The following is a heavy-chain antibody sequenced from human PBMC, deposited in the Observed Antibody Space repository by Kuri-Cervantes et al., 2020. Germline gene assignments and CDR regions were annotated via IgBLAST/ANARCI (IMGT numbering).Heavy chain of an antibody. V-gene: IGHV3-11*01. CDR1: GFTFSNYY. CDR2: ISSSGSTI. Sequence: GGSLRLSCAASGFTFSNYYMNWVRQAPGKGLEWVSYISSSGSTIYYADSVKGRFTISRDNAKNSLFLQMNSLRAEDTAVFYCARGSGWLPDYWGQGTLVTVSS. CDR3: ARGSGWLPDY. D-gene: IGHD6-19*01. J-gene: IGHJ4*02.